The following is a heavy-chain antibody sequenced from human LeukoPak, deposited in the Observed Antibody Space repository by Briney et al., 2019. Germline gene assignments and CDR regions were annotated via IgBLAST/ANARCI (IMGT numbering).Heavy chain of an antibody. Sequence: GGSLRLSCAASGFTFSRYWMSWVRQAPGKGLEWVANIKQDGSEKFYVDSVRGRFTISRDNAKNSLYLQMNSLRAEDTAVYYCAREASVRFLEWLLPNWFDPWGQGTLVTVSS. CDR2: IKQDGSEK. CDR1: GFTFSRYW. D-gene: IGHD3-3*01. CDR3: AREASVRFLEWLLPNWFDP. V-gene: IGHV3-7*01. J-gene: IGHJ5*02.